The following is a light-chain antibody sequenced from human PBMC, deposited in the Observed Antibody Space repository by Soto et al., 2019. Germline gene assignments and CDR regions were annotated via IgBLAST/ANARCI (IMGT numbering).Light chain of an antibody. J-gene: IGKJ3*01. Sequence: DIQMTQTPSSLSASVGDRVTITCRASQAIHSYLNWYQQKPGKAPNLLIFATSTLQSGVPSRFSGSGSGTDFTLTISGLQPEDFATYYCEQWETFGPGTKVYV. CDR2: ATS. CDR3: EQWET. V-gene: IGKV1-39*01. CDR1: QAIHSY.